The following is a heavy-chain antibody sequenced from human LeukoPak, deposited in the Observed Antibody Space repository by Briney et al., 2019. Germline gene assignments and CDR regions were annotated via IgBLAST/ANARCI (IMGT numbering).Heavy chain of an antibody. D-gene: IGHD3-10*01. J-gene: IGHJ4*02. CDR3: ASMVRGVNDFDY. CDR2: INAGNGNT. CDR1: GYTFTNYA. Sequence: ASVKVSCKASGYTFTNYAMHWVRQAPGQRLEWMGWINAGNGNTKYSQKFQGRVTITRDTSASTAYMELSSLRSEDTAVYYCASMVRGVNDFDYWGQGTLVTVSS. V-gene: IGHV1-3*01.